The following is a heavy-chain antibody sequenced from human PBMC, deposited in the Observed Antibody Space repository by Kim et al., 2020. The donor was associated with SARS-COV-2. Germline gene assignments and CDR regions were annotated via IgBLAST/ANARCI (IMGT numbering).Heavy chain of an antibody. CDR2: ISHDGSNK. CDR1: GFTFSSYA. Sequence: GGSLRLSCAASGFTFSSYAMYWVRQAPGKGLECVTIISHDGSNKYYADSGKGRFTISRDNSKNTLYLQMNSLRVEDTAVYYCASIGGTYYYDTSGYQRAFDIWGQGTMVTVSS. CDR3: ASIGGTYYYDTSGYQRAFDI. D-gene: IGHD3-22*01. J-gene: IGHJ3*02. V-gene: IGHV3-30*04.